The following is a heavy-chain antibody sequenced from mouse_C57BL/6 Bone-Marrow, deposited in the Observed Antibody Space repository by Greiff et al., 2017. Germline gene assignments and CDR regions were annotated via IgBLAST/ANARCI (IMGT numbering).Heavy chain of an antibody. CDR2: IDPEDGDT. J-gene: IGHJ2*01. CDR3: TIPITTVVAGDY. D-gene: IGHD1-1*01. CDR1: GFNIKDYY. Sequence: VQLQQSGVELVRPGASVKLSCTASGFNIKDYYMHWVKQRPEQGLEWIGRIDPEDGDTEYAPKFQGKATMTADTSSNTAYLQRSSLTSEDTAVYYCTIPITTVVAGDYWGQGTTLTVSS. V-gene: IGHV14-1*01.